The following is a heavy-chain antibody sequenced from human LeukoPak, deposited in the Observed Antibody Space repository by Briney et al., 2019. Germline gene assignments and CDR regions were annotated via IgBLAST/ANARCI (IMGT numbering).Heavy chain of an antibody. CDR1: GGSISSSSYY. J-gene: IGHJ4*02. CDR3: ARHEGAAAADADYFDY. CDR2: IYYSGST. D-gene: IGHD6-13*01. Sequence: SETPSLTCTVSGGSISSSSYYWGWIRQPPGKGLEWIGSIYYSGSTYYNPSLKSRVTISVDTSKNQFSLKLSSVTAADTAVYYCARHEGAAAADADYFDYWGQGTLVTVSS. V-gene: IGHV4-39*01.